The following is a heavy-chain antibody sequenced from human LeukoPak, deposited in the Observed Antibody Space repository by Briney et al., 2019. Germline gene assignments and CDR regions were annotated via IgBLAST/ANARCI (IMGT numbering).Heavy chain of an antibody. V-gene: IGHV4-61*02. J-gene: IGHJ5*02. Sequence: PSETLSLICTVSGGSISSGSYYWSWIRQPAGKGLEWIGRIYTSGSTNYNPSLKSRVTISVDTSKNQFSLKLSSVTAADTAVYYCARDLRYCSGGSCYSRWFDPWGQGTLVTVSS. CDR2: IYTSGST. CDR1: GGSISSGSYY. CDR3: ARDLRYCSGGSCYSRWFDP. D-gene: IGHD2-15*01.